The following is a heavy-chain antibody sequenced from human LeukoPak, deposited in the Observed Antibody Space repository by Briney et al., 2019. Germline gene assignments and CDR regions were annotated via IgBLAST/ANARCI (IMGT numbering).Heavy chain of an antibody. D-gene: IGHD5-24*01. J-gene: IGHJ5*02. CDR2: ISPSGGST. CDR1: GYTFTSNY. V-gene: IGHV1-46*01. Sequence: ASVKVSCKAFGYTFTSNYMHWVRQPPGQGREWMGVISPSGGSTTYAQKFQGRVTLTRDMSTSTDYLELSSLRSEDTAVYYCARYNSVRDEAWWFNPGAQGTLVSVFS. CDR3: ARYNSVRDEAWWFNP.